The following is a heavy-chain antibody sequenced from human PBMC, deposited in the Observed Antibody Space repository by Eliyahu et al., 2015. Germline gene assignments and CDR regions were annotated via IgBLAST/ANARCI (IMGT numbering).Heavy chain of an antibody. J-gene: IGHJ5*02. D-gene: IGHD6-13*01. CDR3: AKDLDSAIWYGRFDP. CDR2: LNGRGDKT. CDR1: GFXFTSFT. V-gene: IGHV3-23*04. Sequence: EVQLVESGGGSVQPGGSLRLSCSASGFXFTSFTMSWLRQAPGERPEWVSTLNGRGDKTYYADSVKGRFTISRDTSTSTLYLHMNSLRVDDTAVYYCAKDLDSAIWYGRFDPWGQGTLVSVSS.